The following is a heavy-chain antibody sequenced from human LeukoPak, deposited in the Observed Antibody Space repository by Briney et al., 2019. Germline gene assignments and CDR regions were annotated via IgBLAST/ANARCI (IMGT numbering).Heavy chain of an antibody. CDR1: GYTLTELS. Sequence: GASVKVSCKVSGYTLTELSMHWVRQAPGKGLEWMGWINPNSGGTNYAQKFQGRVTMTRDTSISTAYMELSRLKSDDTAVYYCARSTRPPWGQGTLVTVSS. D-gene: IGHD1-1*01. CDR2: INPNSGGT. CDR3: ARSTRPP. V-gene: IGHV1-2*02. J-gene: IGHJ5*02.